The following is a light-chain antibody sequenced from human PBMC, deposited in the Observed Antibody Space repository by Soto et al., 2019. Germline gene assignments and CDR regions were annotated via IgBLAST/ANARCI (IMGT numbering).Light chain of an antibody. CDR1: QTISSW. CDR2: KAS. CDR3: QQYNSYSWT. J-gene: IGKJ1*01. Sequence: DIQMTQSPSTLSGSVGDRVTITYRASQTISSWLAWYQQKPGKAPKLLIYKASTLKSGVPSRFSGSGSGTEFTLTISSLQPDDFAIYYCQQYNSYSWTFGQGTKVDI. V-gene: IGKV1-5*03.